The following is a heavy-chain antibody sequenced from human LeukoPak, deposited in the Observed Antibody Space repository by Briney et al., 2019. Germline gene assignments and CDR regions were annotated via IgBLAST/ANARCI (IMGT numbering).Heavy chain of an antibody. V-gene: IGHV3-30-3*01. D-gene: IGHD6-13*01. CDR2: ISFDGSVA. CDR1: GFTFRNYA. CDR3: ARDTGIAAAGPKYFQH. J-gene: IGHJ1*01. Sequence: GASLRLSCTASGFTFRNYAMHWVRQAPGKGLEWVAVISFDGSVAFYADSVRGRFTISRDNSKDTLYVQVNSLRGEDTAVYYCARDTGIAAAGPKYFQHWGQGTLVTVSS.